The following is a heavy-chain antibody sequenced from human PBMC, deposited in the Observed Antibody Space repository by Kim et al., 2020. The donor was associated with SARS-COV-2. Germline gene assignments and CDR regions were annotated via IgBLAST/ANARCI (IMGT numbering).Heavy chain of an antibody. CDR2: ISSSSSTI. CDR1: GFTFRSYS. V-gene: IGHV3-48*04. Sequence: GGSLRLSCAASGFTFRSYSMNWVRQAPGKGLEWVSYISSSSSTIYYADSVKGRFTISRDNAKNSLYLQMNSLRAEDTAVYYCARDGAWYYVSGSYNSERGPFDPWGQGTLVTVS. CDR3: ARDGAWYYVSGSYNSERGPFDP. J-gene: IGHJ5*02. D-gene: IGHD3-10*01.